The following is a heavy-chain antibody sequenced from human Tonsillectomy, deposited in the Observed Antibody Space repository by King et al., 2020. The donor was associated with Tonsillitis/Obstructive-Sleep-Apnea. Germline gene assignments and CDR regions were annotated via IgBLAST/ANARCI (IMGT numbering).Heavy chain of an antibody. D-gene: IGHD3-10*01. CDR1: GGSISSSSYY. V-gene: IGHV4-39*01. CDR2: IYYSGST. CDR3: ARRTGGSGNWFDP. Sequence: QLQESGPGLLKPSETLSLTCTVSGGSISSSSYYWDWIRQPPGKGLEWVGSIYYSGSTYYNPSLKSRVTIFVDTSKSQFSLNLRSVTAADTAVYYCARRTGGSGNWFDPWGQGTLVTVSS. J-gene: IGHJ5*02.